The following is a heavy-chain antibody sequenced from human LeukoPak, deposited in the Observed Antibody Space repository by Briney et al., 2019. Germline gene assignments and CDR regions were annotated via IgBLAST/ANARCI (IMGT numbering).Heavy chain of an antibody. CDR1: GGSIGSGTYY. CDR2: LHYSGST. CDR3: ARLGYCSSTSCYADS. V-gene: IGHV4-39*01. J-gene: IGHJ4*02. Sequence: SETLSLTCTVSGGSIGSGTYYWGWIRHPPGKGLEWIASLHYSGSTDYNASLKSRVSISVDTSRNQFSLRLRFLTAADTAVYYCARLGYCSSTSCYADSWGQGTLVTVSS. D-gene: IGHD2-2*01.